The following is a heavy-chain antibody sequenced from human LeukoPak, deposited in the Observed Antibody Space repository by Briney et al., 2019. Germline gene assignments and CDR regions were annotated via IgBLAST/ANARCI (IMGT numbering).Heavy chain of an antibody. CDR1: GYTFTGYY. CDR2: INPNSGGT. D-gene: IGHD2-15*01. J-gene: IGHJ5*02. CDR3: ARAVVVVVAAKGGNWFDP. Sequence: ASVKVSCKASGYTFTGYYMHWVRQAPGQGLEWMGCINPNSGGTNYAQKFQGRVTMTRDTSISTAYMELSRLRSDDTAVYYCARAVVVVVAAKGGNWFDPWGQGTLVTVSS. V-gene: IGHV1-2*02.